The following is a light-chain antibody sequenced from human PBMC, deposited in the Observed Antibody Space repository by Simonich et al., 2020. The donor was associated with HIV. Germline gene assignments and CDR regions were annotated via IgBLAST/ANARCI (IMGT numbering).Light chain of an antibody. CDR3: SSYAGSNNLV. CDR2: EVR. V-gene: IGLV2-8*01. CDR1: SSDFGGYNY. Sequence: QSALTQPPSASGSPGQSVTISCTGTSSDFGGYNYVSWYQQHPGKAPNLMIYEVRQRPSGVPDRFSGPKSGNTASLTVSGLQAEDEADYYCSSYAGSNNLVFGGGTKLTVL. J-gene: IGLJ2*01.